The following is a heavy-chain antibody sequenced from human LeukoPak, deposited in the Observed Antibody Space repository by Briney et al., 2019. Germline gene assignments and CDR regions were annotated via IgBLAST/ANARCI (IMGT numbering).Heavy chain of an antibody. CDR3: ARDLDGYNPPFFY. CDR1: GGSISSYY. D-gene: IGHD5-24*01. V-gene: IGHV4-59*12. J-gene: IGHJ4*02. Sequence: SETLSLTCTVSGGSISSYYWSWIRQPPGKGLEWIGYIYYSGSTNYNPSLKSRVTISVDRSKNQFSLKLNSVTAADTAVYYCARDLDGYNPPFFYWGQGTLVTVSS. CDR2: IYYSGST.